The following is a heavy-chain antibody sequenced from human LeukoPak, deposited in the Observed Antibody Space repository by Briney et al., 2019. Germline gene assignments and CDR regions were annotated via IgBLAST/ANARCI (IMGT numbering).Heavy chain of an antibody. V-gene: IGHV3-23*01. Sequence: GGSLRLSCVASGFTFSSYAMSWVRQAPGKGLEWVSSISGRGGSTYYAGSVKGRFTISRDNSKNTLSLQMDSLRSEDTAVYYCAKDSGVVVTAIPNYWGQGALVTVSS. CDR2: ISGRGGST. CDR1: GFTFSSYA. J-gene: IGHJ4*02. CDR3: AKDSGVVVTAIPNY. D-gene: IGHD2-21*02.